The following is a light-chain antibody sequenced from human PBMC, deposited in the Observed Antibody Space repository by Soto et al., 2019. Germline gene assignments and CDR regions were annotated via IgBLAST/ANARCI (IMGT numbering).Light chain of an antibody. J-gene: IGKJ3*01. Sequence: QMAPYPSSVSASVGERVTITCRASQGISSWLAWYQQKPGKAPKRLIYAASTLQSGVPSRFSGSGSGTEFTLTISGLQPEDFATYYCLQHSDYPFSFGPGTKVDI. CDR3: LQHSDYPFS. V-gene: IGKV1-17*03. CDR1: QGISSW. CDR2: AAS.